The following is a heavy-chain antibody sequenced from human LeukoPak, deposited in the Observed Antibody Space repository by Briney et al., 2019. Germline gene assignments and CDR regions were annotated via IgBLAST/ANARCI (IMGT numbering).Heavy chain of an antibody. D-gene: IGHD3-10*01. V-gene: IGHV3-48*02. CDR3: ARGSPWELDC. J-gene: IGHJ4*02. CDR1: GFTFSSYS. Sequence: GGSLRLSCVISGFTFSSYSMNWVRQAPGKGLDWVSYISSSSGAIYYADSARGRFTISRDNAKNSLYMQMNSLRDEDTAVYYCARGSPWELDCWGQGTLVTVSS. CDR2: ISSSSGAI.